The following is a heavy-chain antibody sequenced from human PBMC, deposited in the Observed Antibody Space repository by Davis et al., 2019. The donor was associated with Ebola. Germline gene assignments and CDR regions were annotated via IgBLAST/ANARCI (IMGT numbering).Heavy chain of an antibody. D-gene: IGHD2-2*01. Sequence: SVKVSCKASGGTFSSYAISWVRQAPGQGLEWMGGIIPIFGTANYAQKFQGRVTITADKSTSTAYMELSSLRSEDTAVYYCARDAGYCSSTSCFYYYYYGMDVWGQGTTVTVSS. CDR1: GGTFSSYA. CDR2: IIPIFGTA. J-gene: IGHJ6*02. V-gene: IGHV1-69*06. CDR3: ARDAGYCSSTSCFYYYYYGMDV.